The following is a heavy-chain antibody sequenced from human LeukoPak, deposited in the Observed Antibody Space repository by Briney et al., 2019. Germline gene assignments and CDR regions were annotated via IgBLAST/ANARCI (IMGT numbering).Heavy chain of an antibody. J-gene: IGHJ3*02. CDR2: IWYNGSDT. V-gene: IGHV3-33*01. Sequence: PGRSLRLSCAASGFTFSGYSMHWVCQAPGKRLEWVSVIWYNGSDTYYTDSVKGRFTISRDNYQNTLNLKMNTVAAEDMATYYCARVRDALDIWGQGTMVTVSS. CDR1: GFTFSGYS. CDR3: ARVRDALDI.